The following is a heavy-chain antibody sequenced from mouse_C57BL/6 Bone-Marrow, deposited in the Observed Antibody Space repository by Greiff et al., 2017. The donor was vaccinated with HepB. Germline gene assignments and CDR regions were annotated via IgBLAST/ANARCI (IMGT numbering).Heavy chain of an antibody. J-gene: IGHJ2*01. CDR3: SRIYYGIPFDY. V-gene: IGHV1-4*01. D-gene: IGHD2-1*01. CDR1: GYTFTSYT. CDR2: INPSSGST. Sequence: VQLQESGAELARPGASVKMSCKASGYTFTSYTMHWVKQRPGQGLEWIGYINPSSGSTKYNQKFKDKATLTADKSSSTAYMQLSSLTSEDSAGYCFSRIYYGIPFDYWGQGTTLTVSS.